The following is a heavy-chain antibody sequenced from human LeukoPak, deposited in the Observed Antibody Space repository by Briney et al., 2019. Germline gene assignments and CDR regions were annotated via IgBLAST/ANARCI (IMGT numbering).Heavy chain of an antibody. CDR3: ARRDSSRWYDLDY. CDR2: INPNRRGT. D-gene: IGHD6-19*01. Sequence: GASVKVSCKPSVYTFTSYYMQWVRQAPGQGVEGRGWINPNRRGTIYAQKFHRRVPIPRDPSISTAYPELSRLSSDDTAVYYCARRDSSRWYDLDYWGQGPLVPVSS. CDR1: VYTFTSYY. V-gene: IGHV1-2*02. J-gene: IGHJ4*02.